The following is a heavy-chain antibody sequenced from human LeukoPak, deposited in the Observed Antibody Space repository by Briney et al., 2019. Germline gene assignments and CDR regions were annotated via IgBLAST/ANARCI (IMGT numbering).Heavy chain of an antibody. D-gene: IGHD3-10*01. CDR2: IKQDGSEK. Sequence: PGGSLRLSCAASGFTFRSHDMSWVRQAPGKGLEWVANIKQDGSEKYYVDSVKGRFTISRDNAKNSLYLRMNSLRAEDTAVYYCARDPDFLRGELFDYWGQGTLVTVSS. CDR1: GFTFRSHD. V-gene: IGHV3-7*01. CDR3: ARDPDFLRGELFDY. J-gene: IGHJ4*02.